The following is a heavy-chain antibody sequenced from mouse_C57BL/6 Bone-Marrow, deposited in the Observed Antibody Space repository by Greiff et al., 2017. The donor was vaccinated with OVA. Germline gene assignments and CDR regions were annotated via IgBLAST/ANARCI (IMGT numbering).Heavy chain of an antibody. CDR2: IHPNSGST. V-gene: IGHV1-64*01. CDR3: ARFRPITTEGVCWYFDV. D-gene: IGHD1-1*01. CDR1: GYTFTSYW. Sequence: QVQLQQPGAELVKPGASVKLSCKASGYTFTSYWMHWVKQRPGQGLEWIGMIHPNSGSTNYNEKFKSKATLTVDKSSSTAYMQLSSLTSEDSAVYYCARFRPITTEGVCWYFDVWGTGTTVTVSS. J-gene: IGHJ1*03.